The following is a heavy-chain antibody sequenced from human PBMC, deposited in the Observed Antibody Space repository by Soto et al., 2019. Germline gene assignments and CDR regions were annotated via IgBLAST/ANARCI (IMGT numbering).Heavy chain of an antibody. CDR3: TRGFLSQLLEGDSYFYYYMDV. Sequence: GRSLRLSRGATGSPLSTCTMNWVSQDTGKALEWVSFIGISNDYVYHTDSVKGRFTISRDNAKNTLYLQINSLRGEDTAVFYCTRGFLSQLLEGDSYFYYYMDVRGKGTTVTVSS. CDR1: GSPLSTCT. CDR2: IGISNDYV. D-gene: IGHD1-26*01. V-gene: IGHV3-21*01. J-gene: IGHJ6*03.